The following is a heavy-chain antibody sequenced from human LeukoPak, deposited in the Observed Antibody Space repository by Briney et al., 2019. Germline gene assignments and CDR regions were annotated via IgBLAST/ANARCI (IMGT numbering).Heavy chain of an antibody. CDR1: GGSFSTYY. D-gene: IGHD3-10*01. Sequence: SETLSLTCAVYGGSFSTYYWTWIRQPPGKALEWIGEISQGGNTHFNPSLKSRLTMSEETSKKQFSLNLTSVTAADTAVYYCARTRYYYNSRSYGAPYYFDYWGQGTLVTVSS. V-gene: IGHV4-34*01. CDR2: ISQGGNT. CDR3: ARTRYYYNSRSYGAPYYFDY. J-gene: IGHJ4*02.